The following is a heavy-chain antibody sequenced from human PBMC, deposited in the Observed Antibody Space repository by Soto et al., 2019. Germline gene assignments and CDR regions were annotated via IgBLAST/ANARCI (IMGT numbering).Heavy chain of an antibody. J-gene: IGHJ6*02. CDR3: AREQAKDGYGMYFYYYYGMDV. Sequence: HPGGSLRLSCAASGFTFSSYAMSWVRQAPGKGLEWVSAISGSGGSTYYADSVKGRFTISRDNSKNTLYLQMNSLRAEDTAVYYCAREQAKDGYGMYFYYYYGMDVWGQGTTVTVSS. V-gene: IGHV3-23*01. D-gene: IGHD5-18*01. CDR2: ISGSGGST. CDR1: GFTFSSYA.